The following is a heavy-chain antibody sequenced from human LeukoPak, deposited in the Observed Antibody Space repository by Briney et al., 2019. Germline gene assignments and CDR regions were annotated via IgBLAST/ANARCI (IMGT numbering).Heavy chain of an antibody. J-gene: IGHJ4*02. CDR1: GFDVSSNY. CDR3: ARAQYYYDSGAYGPDY. D-gene: IGHD3-22*01. CDR2: LYGGDRT. Sequence: PGGSLRLSCAASGFDVSSNYMSWVRQAPGKGPEWVSVLYGGDRTYYADSVKGRFTIPADKSSNTLYLQMNSLRAEDTAVYYCARAQYYYDSGAYGPDYWGQGTQVTVSS. V-gene: IGHV3-53*01.